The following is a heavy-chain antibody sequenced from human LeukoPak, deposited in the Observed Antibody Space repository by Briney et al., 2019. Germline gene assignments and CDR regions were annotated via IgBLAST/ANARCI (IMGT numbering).Heavy chain of an antibody. Sequence: WASVKVSCKASGGTFSSYAISWVRQAPGQGLEWMGGIIPIFGTANYAQKFQGRVTITADESTSTAYMELSSLRSEDTAVYYCARGGGYSYGLGIWGQGTMVTVSS. V-gene: IGHV1-69*01. CDR1: GGTFSSYA. CDR3: ARGGGYSYGLGI. CDR2: IIPIFGTA. D-gene: IGHD5-18*01. J-gene: IGHJ3*02.